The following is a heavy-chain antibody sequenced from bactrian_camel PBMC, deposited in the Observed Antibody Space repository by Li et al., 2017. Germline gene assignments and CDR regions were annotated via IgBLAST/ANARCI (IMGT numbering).Heavy chain of an antibody. J-gene: IGHJ6*01. V-gene: IGHV3S53*01. D-gene: IGHD1*01. CDR1: GFTYTRYC. CDR2: IDSEDYT. Sequence: HVQLVESGGGSVQAGGSLRLSCAASGFTYTRYCMGWFRQAPGKEREGVAVIDSEDYTSYADSVKGRFTISKDNAKNTLYLQMNNLKPEDTAVYYCTADAGHRGSGGCPYGGDGPVFMVTGARVPRSPSP. CDR3: TADAGHRGSGGCPYGGDGPVFMVT.